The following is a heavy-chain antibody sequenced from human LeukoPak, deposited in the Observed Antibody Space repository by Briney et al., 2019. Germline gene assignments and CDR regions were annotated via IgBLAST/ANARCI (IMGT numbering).Heavy chain of an antibody. Sequence: GGSLRLSCAASGFIFSRYAMSWVRQAPGKGLEWVSAISGSGGSTYYADSVKGRFTISRDNSKNTLYLQMNSLRAEDTAVYYCAKWAYSRRWFDPWGQGTLVTVSS. J-gene: IGHJ5*02. CDR2: ISGSGGST. CDR1: GFIFSRYA. CDR3: AKWAYSRRWFDP. D-gene: IGHD3-16*01. V-gene: IGHV3-23*01.